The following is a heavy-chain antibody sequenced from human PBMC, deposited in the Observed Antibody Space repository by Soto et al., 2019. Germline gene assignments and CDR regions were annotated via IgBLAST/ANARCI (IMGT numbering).Heavy chain of an antibody. J-gene: IGHJ4*02. V-gene: IGHV3-72*01. Sequence: EVQLVESGGGLVQPGGCLRLSCAASGFTFSDHYMDWVRQAPGKGLEWVGRIRNKANSYTTEYAASVKGRFTISRDDSKNSLYLQMNRLKTEDTAVYYCARRSLLSGIYYFDDWGQGTLVTVSS. CDR2: IRNKANSYTT. CDR3: ARRSLLSGIYYFDD. D-gene: IGHD3-3*01. CDR1: GFTFSDHY.